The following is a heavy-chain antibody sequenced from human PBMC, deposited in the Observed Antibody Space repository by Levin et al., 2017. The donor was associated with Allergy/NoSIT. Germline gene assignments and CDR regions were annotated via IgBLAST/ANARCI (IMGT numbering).Heavy chain of an antibody. J-gene: IGHJ4*02. D-gene: IGHD6-19*01. CDR1: GFTFSSYG. CDR2: ISYDGSNK. V-gene: IGHV3-30*18. Sequence: GGSLRLSCAASGFTFSSYGMHWVRQAPGKGLEWVAVISYDGSNKYYADSVKGRFTISRDNSKNTLYLQMNSLRAEDTAVYYCAKDSGYSSGWPKGYWGQGTLVTVSS. CDR3: AKDSGYSSGWPKGY.